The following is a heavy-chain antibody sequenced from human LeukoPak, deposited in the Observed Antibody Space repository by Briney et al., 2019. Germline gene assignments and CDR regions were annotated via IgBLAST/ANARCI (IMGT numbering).Heavy chain of an antibody. J-gene: IGHJ3*01. V-gene: IGHV3-30-3*01. D-gene: IGHD3-3*01. CDR3: AREKSGYPSSHAFDL. CDR2: ISYDGSNK. CDR1: GFTFSSYA. Sequence: PGGSLRLSCAASGFTFSSYAMHWVRQAPGKGLEWVAVISYDGSNKYYADSMKGRFTISRDNAKNSLYLQMNSLRAEDTAVYYCAREKSGYPSSHAFDLWGQGTMVTVSS.